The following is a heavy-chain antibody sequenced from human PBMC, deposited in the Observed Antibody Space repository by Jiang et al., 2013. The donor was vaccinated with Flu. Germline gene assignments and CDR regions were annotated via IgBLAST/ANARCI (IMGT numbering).Heavy chain of an antibody. CDR1: GNTFTSNT. CDR3: RTSTISSRPVDF. Sequence: EVKKPGSSVKVSCKVSGNTFTSNTITWVRQAPGQGLEWMGRVIPILDMTTYAQNFKGRVTITADKSTATSYLQLSSLTSEDTAVYYCRTSTISSRPVDFWGQGTLVTVSS. D-gene: IGHD4/OR15-4a*01. J-gene: IGHJ4*01. CDR2: VIPILDMT. V-gene: IGHV1-69*02.